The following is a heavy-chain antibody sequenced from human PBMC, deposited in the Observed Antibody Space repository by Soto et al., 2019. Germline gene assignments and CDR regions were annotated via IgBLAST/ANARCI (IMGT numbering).Heavy chain of an antibody. CDR2: IYHSGST. CDR3: ARMVGATLVDF. CDR1: GASISSTSSGNW. Sequence: QVQLQESGPGLVRPSGTLSLTCAVSGASISSTSSGNWWSWVRQPPGKGLEWIGEIYHSGSTNYNPSLKSRVTMSVDKSKKQCSLKLSSVTAADTAVYYCARMVGATLVDFWGQGTLVTVSS. V-gene: IGHV4-4*02. D-gene: IGHD1-26*01. J-gene: IGHJ4*02.